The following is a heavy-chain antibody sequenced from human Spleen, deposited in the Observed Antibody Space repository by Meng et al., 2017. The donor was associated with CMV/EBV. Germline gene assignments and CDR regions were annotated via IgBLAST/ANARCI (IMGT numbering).Heavy chain of an antibody. CDR2: IYYSGST. D-gene: IGHD2-15*01. Sequence: GCYISSSNYYWGWIRQPPGKGLEWIGSIYYSGSTYYNPSLKSRVTISVDTSKNQFSLKLSSVTAADTAVYYCARSRVVAATRGWFDPWGQGTLVTVSS. CDR1: GCYISSSNYY. V-gene: IGHV4-39*07. CDR3: ARSRVVAATRGWFDP. J-gene: IGHJ5*02.